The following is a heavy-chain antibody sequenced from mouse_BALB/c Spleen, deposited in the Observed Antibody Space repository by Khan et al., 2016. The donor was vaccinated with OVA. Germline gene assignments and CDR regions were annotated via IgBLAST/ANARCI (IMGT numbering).Heavy chain of an antibody. CDR3: AREWGAWFPY. CDR2: IYPGSNNT. Sequence: QVQLKQSGAELARPGASVKLSCKASGYTFTDYNINWVKQRTGQGLEWIGEIYPGSNNTYYNEKFKGKATLTADKSSSTAYMQLSSLTSEDSAVYFGAREWGAWFPYRGQGTLVTVSA. J-gene: IGHJ3*01. CDR1: GYTFTDYN. V-gene: IGHV1-77*01.